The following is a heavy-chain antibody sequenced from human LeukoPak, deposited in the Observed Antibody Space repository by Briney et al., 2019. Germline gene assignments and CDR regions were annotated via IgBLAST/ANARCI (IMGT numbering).Heavy chain of an antibody. V-gene: IGHV3-48*02. CDR2: ISRDSSNI. CDR3: ARESYWGSGLKGLDS. D-gene: IGHD7-27*01. Sequence: PGGSLRLSCVASGLSFTGYSIIWVRQAPGKGLEWVSYISRDSSNIYYADSVKGRFTISRDNAKNSLYLQVNSLRDEDTAVYYCARESYWGSGLKGLDSWGQGTLVTVSS. CDR1: GLSFTGYS. J-gene: IGHJ4*02.